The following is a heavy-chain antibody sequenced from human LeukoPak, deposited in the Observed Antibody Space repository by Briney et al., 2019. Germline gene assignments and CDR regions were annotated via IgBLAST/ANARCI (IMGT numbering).Heavy chain of an antibody. D-gene: IGHD1-1*01. J-gene: IGHJ3*02. V-gene: IGHV4-59*01. CDR1: GGSFSGYY. Sequence: SETLSLTCAVYGGSFSGYYWSWIRQPPGEGLEWIGYISNSGSTNYNPSLKSRVTISVDTSKNQLSLKLNSVTAADTAVYHCVRLQPNTGEWAFDIWGQGTMVSVSS. CDR3: VRLQPNTGEWAFDI. CDR2: ISNSGST.